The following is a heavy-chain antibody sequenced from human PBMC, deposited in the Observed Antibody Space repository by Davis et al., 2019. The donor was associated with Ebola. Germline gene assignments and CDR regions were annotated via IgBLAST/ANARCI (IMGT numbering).Heavy chain of an antibody. Sequence: GGSLRLSCAASGFTFSKYWMSWVRQAPGKGLEWVASISGDDTYINYADSVKGRFTISRDNAKRSLYLQMNNLRAEDTAVYFCAYLGSYDYWGQGTLVTVSS. CDR3: AYLGSYDY. J-gene: IGHJ4*02. D-gene: IGHD7-27*01. CDR1: GFTFSKYW. V-gene: IGHV3-21*01. CDR2: ISGDDTYI.